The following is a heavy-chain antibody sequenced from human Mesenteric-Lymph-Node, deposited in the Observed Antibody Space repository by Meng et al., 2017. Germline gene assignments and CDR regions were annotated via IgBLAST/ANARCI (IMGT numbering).Heavy chain of an antibody. CDR3: ARDGTLTFGGVIVISPSGYFDY. Sequence: GESLKTSCAASGFTFSSYEMNWVRQAPGKGLEWVSYISSSGSTIYYADSVKGRFTISRDNAKNSLYLQMNSLRAEDTAVYYCARDGTLTFGGVIVISPSGYFDYWGQGTLVTVSS. V-gene: IGHV3-48*03. CDR1: GFTFSSYE. J-gene: IGHJ4*02. D-gene: IGHD3-16*02. CDR2: ISSSGSTI.